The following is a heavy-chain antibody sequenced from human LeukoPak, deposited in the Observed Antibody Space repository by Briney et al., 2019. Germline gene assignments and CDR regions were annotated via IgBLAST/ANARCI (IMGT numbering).Heavy chain of an antibody. Sequence: GGSLRLSCAASGFTFSRNNMNWVRQAPGKGLEWVSEISSRGTTTYYADSVKGRFTISRDNAENSLYLQMNSLRAEDTAVYYCARIGVDAFDIWGQGTMVTVSS. CDR3: ARIGVDAFDI. J-gene: IGHJ3*02. CDR1: GFTFSRNN. V-gene: IGHV3-48*01. CDR2: ISSRGTTT.